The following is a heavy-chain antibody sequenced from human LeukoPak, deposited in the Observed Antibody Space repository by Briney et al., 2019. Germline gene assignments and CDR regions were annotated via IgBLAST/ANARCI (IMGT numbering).Heavy chain of an antibody. D-gene: IGHD1-26*01. CDR1: GYTFTVYY. J-gene: IGHJ4*02. Sequence: ASVRVSCKTSGYTFTVYYMHWVRQAPGQGLEWVGWINPNSGGTNYAQKFQGRVTMTGDTSISTAYMELSRLRSDDTAVCYCARATPQIVGLDYWGQGTLVTVSS. CDR3: ARATPQIVGLDY. CDR2: INPNSGGT. V-gene: IGHV1-2*02.